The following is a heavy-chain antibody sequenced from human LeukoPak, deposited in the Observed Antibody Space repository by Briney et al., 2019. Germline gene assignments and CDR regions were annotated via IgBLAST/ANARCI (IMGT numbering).Heavy chain of an antibody. CDR1: GYTFSDYY. CDR2: ISSSGSTI. CDR3: AREGYDSSGYLPY. V-gene: IGHV3-11*01. D-gene: IGHD3-22*01. J-gene: IGHJ4*02. Sequence: GGSLRLSCAASGYTFSDYYMGWIRQAPGKGLEWVSYISSSGSTIYYADSVKGRFTISRDNAKNSLYLQMNSLRAEDTAVYYCAREGYDSSGYLPYWGQGTLVTVSS.